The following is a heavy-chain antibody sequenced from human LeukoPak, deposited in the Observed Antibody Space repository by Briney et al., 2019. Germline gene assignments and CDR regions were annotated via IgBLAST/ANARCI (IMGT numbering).Heavy chain of an antibody. D-gene: IGHD3-22*01. CDR3: AKHSHDGSAPYYEVQLDY. CDR2: ISGSGGST. CDR1: GLTFSSYA. V-gene: IGHV3-23*01. Sequence: GGSLRLSCAASGLTFSSYAMSWVRQAPGKGLEWVSAISGSGGSTYYADSVKGRFTISRDNSKNTVYVQMNSLRAEDTAIYYCAKHSHDGSAPYYEVQLDYWGQGTLVTVSS. J-gene: IGHJ4*02.